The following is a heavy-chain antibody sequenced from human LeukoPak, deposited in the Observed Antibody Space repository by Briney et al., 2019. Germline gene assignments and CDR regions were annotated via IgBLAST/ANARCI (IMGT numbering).Heavy chain of an antibody. CDR1: GFTFSTYT. Sequence: GGSLRLSCAASGFTFSTYTMNWVRQAPGKGLEWVSSISSSSSSTYQPASVKGRFSISRDNAKNSLYLQMNSLSAEDTAVYYCAGERGVGEFYWGQGTLVTVSS. J-gene: IGHJ4*02. D-gene: IGHD3-10*01. CDR2: ISSSSSST. V-gene: IGHV3-21*01. CDR3: AGERGVGEFY.